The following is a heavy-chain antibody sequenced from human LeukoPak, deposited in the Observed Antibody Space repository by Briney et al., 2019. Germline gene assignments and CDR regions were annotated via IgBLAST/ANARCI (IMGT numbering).Heavy chain of an antibody. D-gene: IGHD5-12*01. J-gene: IGHJ6*03. Sequence: PSETLSLTCNVSDGSISSSSYYWGWIRQPPGKGLEWIGSIYYSGSTYYNPSLKSRVTISVDTSKNQFSLKLSSVTAADTAVYYCARLSGYGLHYYYHMDVWGKGTTVTVSS. CDR2: IYYSGST. CDR1: DGSISSSSYY. V-gene: IGHV4-39*07. CDR3: ARLSGYGLHYYYHMDV.